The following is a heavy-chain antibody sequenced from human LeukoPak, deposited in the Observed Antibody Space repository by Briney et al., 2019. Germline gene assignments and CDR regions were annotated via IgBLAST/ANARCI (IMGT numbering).Heavy chain of an antibody. D-gene: IGHD2-21*02. V-gene: IGHV4-59*01. CDR2: IYSSGST. CDR1: GGSISSYY. CDR3: ARFAYCGGHCWYYFDY. J-gene: IGHJ4*02. Sequence: SETLSLTCTVSGGSISSYYWSWIRQPPGKGLEWNGYIYSSGSTNYNPSLKSRITISVDTSKNQFSLKLSSVTAADTAVYYCARFAYCGGHCWYYFDYWGQGSLVTVSS.